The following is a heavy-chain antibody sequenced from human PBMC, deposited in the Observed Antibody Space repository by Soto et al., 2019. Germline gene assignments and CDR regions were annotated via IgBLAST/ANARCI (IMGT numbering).Heavy chain of an antibody. D-gene: IGHD6-19*01. CDR1: GFTFSSYG. CDR2: ISSDGNTK. V-gene: IGHV3-30*18. CDR3: AKEVAVAGDFDY. Sequence: PGGSLRLSWVASGFTFSSYGIHWVRQAPGKGLEWVAVISSDGNTKYYADSVKGRFTISRDNSKNTLYLQMDSLRPEDTAVYYCAKEVAVAGDFDYWGHGTLVPVSS. J-gene: IGHJ4*01.